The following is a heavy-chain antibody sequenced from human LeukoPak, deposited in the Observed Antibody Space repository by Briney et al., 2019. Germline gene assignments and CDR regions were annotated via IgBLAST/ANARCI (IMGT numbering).Heavy chain of an antibody. D-gene: IGHD6-13*01. V-gene: IGHV3-30*02. Sequence: PGGSLRLSCAASGFTFSSYGMHWVRQAPGKGLEWVAFIRYDGSNKYYADSVKGRFTISRDNSKNTLYLQMNSLRAEDTAVYCCAKDLYSSSYYDYWGQGTLVTVSS. CDR1: GFTFSSYG. J-gene: IGHJ4*02. CDR2: IRYDGSNK. CDR3: AKDLYSSSYYDY.